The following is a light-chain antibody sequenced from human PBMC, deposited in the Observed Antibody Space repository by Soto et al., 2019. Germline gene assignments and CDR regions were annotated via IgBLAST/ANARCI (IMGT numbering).Light chain of an antibody. CDR3: QQYYSYLLT. Sequence: AIRMTQSPSSFSASTGDRVTITCRASQGISCYLAWYQQKPGKTPKLLIYAASTLQSGVPSRFSGSGSGTDFTLTFSCLQSEDFATYYCQQYYSYLLTFGGGTKVEIK. CDR1: QGISCY. CDR2: AAS. V-gene: IGKV1-8*01. J-gene: IGKJ4*01.